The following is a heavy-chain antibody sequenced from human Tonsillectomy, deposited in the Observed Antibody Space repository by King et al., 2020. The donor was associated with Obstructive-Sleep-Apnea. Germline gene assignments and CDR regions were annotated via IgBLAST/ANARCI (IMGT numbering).Heavy chain of an antibody. V-gene: IGHV4-34*01. J-gene: IGHJ5*02. D-gene: IGHD6-13*01. CDR3: ARGSGAAAVNWFDP. CDR1: GGSFSDYY. Sequence: VQLQQWGAGLLKPSETLSLTSGVFGGSFSDYYWSWIRQPPGKGLEWIGEINHSGSTNYNPSLKSRVTISVDTAKNQFSLKLSSVTAADTAVYYCARGSGAAAVNWFDPWGQGTLVTVSS. CDR2: INHSGST.